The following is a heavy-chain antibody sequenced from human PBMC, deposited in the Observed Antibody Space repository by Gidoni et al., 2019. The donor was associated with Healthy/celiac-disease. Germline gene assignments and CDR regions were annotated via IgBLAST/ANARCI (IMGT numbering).Heavy chain of an antibody. V-gene: IGHV3-7*01. CDR1: GFAFGDFG. CDR3: ARNPIRADY. J-gene: IGHJ4*02. CDR2: IKEDGIEK. Sequence: EVQLVESGGGLVQPGGSMRLSCAASGFAFGDFGMTWVRQAPGKGLEWVANIKEDGIEKSYADSVRGRFTISRDNAKNSLLLQMNSLTAEAPSVYYCARNPIRADYWGQGALVTVSS.